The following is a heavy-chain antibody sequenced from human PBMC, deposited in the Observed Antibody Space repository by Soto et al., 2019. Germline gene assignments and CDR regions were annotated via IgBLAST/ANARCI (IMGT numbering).Heavy chain of an antibody. CDR1: GFTFSSYA. V-gene: IGHV3-23*01. Sequence: LRLSCAASGFTFSSYAMSWVRQAPGKGLEWVSAISGSGGSTYYADSVKGRFTISRDNSKNTLYLQMNSLRAEDTAVYYCAKAKQQLSYYYGMDVWGQGTTVTVSS. CDR2: ISGSGGST. D-gene: IGHD6-13*01. J-gene: IGHJ6*02. CDR3: AKAKQQLSYYYGMDV.